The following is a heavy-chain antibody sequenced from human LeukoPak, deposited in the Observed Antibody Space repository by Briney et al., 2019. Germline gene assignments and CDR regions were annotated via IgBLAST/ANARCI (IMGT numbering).Heavy chain of an antibody. D-gene: IGHD5-24*01. CDR1: GFTFTGYY. V-gene: IGHV1-2*02. CDR3: ASKNVEYYFDY. CDR2: INPNSGGT. Sequence: EASVKVSCKASGFTFTGYYMHWVRQAPGQGLEWMGWINPNSGGTNYAQKFQGRATMTRDTSISTAYMELSRLRSDDTAVYYCASKNVEYYFDYWGQGTLVTVSS. J-gene: IGHJ4*02.